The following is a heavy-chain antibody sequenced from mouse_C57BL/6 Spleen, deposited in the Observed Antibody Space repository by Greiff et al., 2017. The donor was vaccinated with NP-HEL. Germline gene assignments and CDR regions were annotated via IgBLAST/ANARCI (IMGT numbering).Heavy chain of an antibody. D-gene: IGHD2-4*01. J-gene: IGHJ2*01. V-gene: IGHV1-82*01. CDR1: GYAFSSSW. Sequence: QVQLQQSGPELVKPGASVKISCKASGYAFSSSWMNWVKQRPGEGLEWIGRIYPGDGDTNYNGKFKGKATLTADKSSSTAYMQLSSLTSEDSAVYFCAGYDYAEYWGQGTTLTVSS. CDR2: IYPGDGDT. CDR3: AGYDYAEY.